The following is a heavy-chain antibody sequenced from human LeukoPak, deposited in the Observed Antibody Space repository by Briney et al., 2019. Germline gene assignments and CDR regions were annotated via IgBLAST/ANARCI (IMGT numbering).Heavy chain of an antibody. CDR1: GFTFSSYS. J-gene: IGHJ4*02. Sequence: PGGSLRLSCAASGFTFSSYSMNWVRQAPGKGLEWVSSISSSSSYIYYADSVKGRFTISRDNAKNSLYLQMNSLRAEDTAVYYCAREDVVVVAASSPFDYWGQGTLVTVSS. CDR3: AREDVVVVAASSPFDY. D-gene: IGHD2-15*01. V-gene: IGHV3-21*01. CDR2: ISSSSSYI.